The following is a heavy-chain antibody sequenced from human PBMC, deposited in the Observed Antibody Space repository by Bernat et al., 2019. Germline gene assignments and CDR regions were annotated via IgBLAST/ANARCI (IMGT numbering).Heavy chain of an antibody. CDR1: GFTFSSYG. Sequence: QVQRVESGGGVVQPGGSLRLSCAASGFTFSSYGMHWVRQAPGKGLEWVAFIRYDGSNNYYADAMKGLITITRDNSNNTLYLQMSSLGAEDAAVYYCAKAPYYDSSGFFDYWGQGTLVTVSS. J-gene: IGHJ4*02. D-gene: IGHD3-22*01. V-gene: IGHV3-30*02. CDR2: IRYDGSNN. CDR3: AKAPYYDSSGFFDY.